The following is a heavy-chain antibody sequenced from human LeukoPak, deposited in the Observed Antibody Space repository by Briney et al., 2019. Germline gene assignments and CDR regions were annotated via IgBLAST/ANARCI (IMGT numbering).Heavy chain of an antibody. CDR2: INPSGRT. CDR1: GGSFSGYY. V-gene: IGHV4-34*01. J-gene: IGHJ2*01. CDR3: ARAYHNWYFDL. D-gene: IGHD2-2*01. Sequence: SETLSLTCAVYGGSFSGYYWIWIRQPPGKGLEWIGEINPSGRTNYNPSLKSRVTISIDTSKNQFSLKLSSVTAADTAAYYCARAYHNWYFDLWGRGTLVTVSS.